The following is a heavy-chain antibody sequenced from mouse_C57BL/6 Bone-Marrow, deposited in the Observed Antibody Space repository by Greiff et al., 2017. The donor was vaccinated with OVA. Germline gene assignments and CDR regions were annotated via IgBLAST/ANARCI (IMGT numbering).Heavy chain of an antibody. D-gene: IGHD2-1*01. CDR2: INPNYGTT. J-gene: IGHJ4*01. V-gene: IGHV1-39*01. Sequence: EVQVVESGPELVKPGASVKISCKASGYSFTDYYMNWVKQSHGKSLEWIGVINPNYGTTSYNQKFKGKATLTVDQSSSTSYMQHNSLTTENSAVYDVARKAGCNSSMDYWGQGTSVTVSS. CDR3: ARKAGCNSSMDY. CDR1: GYSFTDYY.